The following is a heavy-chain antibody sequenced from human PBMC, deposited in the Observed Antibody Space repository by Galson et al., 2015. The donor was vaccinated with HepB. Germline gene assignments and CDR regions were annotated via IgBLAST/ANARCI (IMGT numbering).Heavy chain of an antibody. CDR3: ARGGGWDLDY. CDR2: IKEDGSEK. CDR1: GFTFSSIW. V-gene: IGHV3-7*01. D-gene: IGHD1-26*01. J-gene: IGHJ4*02. Sequence: SLRLSCAASGFTFSSIWMSWIRQAPGRGLEWVATIKEDGSEKYYVDAVKGRFTISRDNAKNSLYLQMNSLRVEDTAVYYCARGGGWDLDYWGQGTLVTVSS.